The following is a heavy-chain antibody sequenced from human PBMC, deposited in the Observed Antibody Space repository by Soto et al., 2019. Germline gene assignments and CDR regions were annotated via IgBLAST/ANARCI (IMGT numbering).Heavy chain of an antibody. J-gene: IGHJ6*02. D-gene: IGHD3-10*01. V-gene: IGHV3-23*01. CDR2: ISGSGGST. CDR3: AKDFMGSEYYYFAMDV. Sequence: GGSLRLSCAASAFPFSTYAMSWVRQAPGKGLEWVSAISGSGGSTYYADSVKGRFTISRDNSKNTLYLQTNSLRAEDTAVYYCAKDFMGSEYYYFAMDVWGQETTVTVSS. CDR1: AFPFSTYA.